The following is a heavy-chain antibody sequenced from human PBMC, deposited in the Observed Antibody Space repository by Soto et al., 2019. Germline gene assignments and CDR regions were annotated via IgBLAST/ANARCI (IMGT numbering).Heavy chain of an antibody. CDR1: GGTFSWHG. CDR2: IIPIFGKA. CDR3: ARGWGYDNNDYYYAY. Sequence: QVQLVQSGAEVRKPGSSVKVSCKASGGTFSWHGISWVRQAPGQGLEWMGGIIPIFGKANHAQKFQGRVTITADESTSTAYMELSSLRSEDTAVYYCARGWGYDNNDYYYAYWGQGTLVIVSS. D-gene: IGHD3-22*01. V-gene: IGHV1-69*01. J-gene: IGHJ4*02.